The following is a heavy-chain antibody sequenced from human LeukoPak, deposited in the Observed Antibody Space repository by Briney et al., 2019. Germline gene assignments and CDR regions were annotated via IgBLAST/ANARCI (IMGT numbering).Heavy chain of an antibody. V-gene: IGHV5-51*01. CDR3: ARHYHWYEGAYYYGMDV. Sequence: GESLKISCKGSGYSFTSYWIGWVRQMPGKGLEWMGIIYPGDSDTRYSPSFQGQVTISADKSISTAYLQWSSLKASDTAMYYRARHYHWYEGAYYYGMDVWGQGTTVTVSS. CDR2: IYPGDSDT. J-gene: IGHJ6*02. CDR1: GYSFTSYW. D-gene: IGHD1-1*01.